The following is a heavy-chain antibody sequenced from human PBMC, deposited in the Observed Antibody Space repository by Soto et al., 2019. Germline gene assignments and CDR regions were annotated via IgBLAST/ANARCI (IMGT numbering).Heavy chain of an antibody. J-gene: IGHJ4*02. V-gene: IGHV3-30*03. CDR3: ATDLDSWSPWLDFDY. Sequence: QVQLVESGGGVVQPGRSLRLSCAASGFTFSSYGMHWVREAPGKGLEWVAVISYDGSNKYYADSVKGRFTISRDNSKNTLYLQMNSLRAEDTAVYYCATDLDSWSPWLDFDYWGQGTLVTVSS. CDR2: ISYDGSNK. D-gene: IGHD3-22*01. CDR1: GFTFSSYG.